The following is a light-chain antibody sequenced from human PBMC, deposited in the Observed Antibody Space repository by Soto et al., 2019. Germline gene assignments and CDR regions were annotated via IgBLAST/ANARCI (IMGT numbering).Light chain of an antibody. Sequence: QMTQSPSTLSASVGERVTITCRASQTIGAFLAWYQLKPGKAPNLLISKASNLQDGVPSRFSGSGSGTEFTLTITSLQPDDFATYYCQHTHSWAFGKGTTVEIK. J-gene: IGKJ1*01. CDR2: KAS. CDR3: QHTHSWA. CDR1: QTIGAF. V-gene: IGKV1-5*03.